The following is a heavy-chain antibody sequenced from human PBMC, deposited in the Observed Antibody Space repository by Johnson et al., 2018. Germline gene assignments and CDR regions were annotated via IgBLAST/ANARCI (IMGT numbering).Heavy chain of an antibody. CDR3: AREDRPYDSSGPDAFDI. D-gene: IGHD3-22*01. CDR2: MNFNSGKT. V-gene: IGHV1-8*01. Sequence: VQLVESGAEVKKPGASVKVSCKASGHTFTNYDINWVRQATGQGLEWMGWMNFNSGKTGYAQKFQGRVSMTRDTSISTVYRELSSLRSEDTAVYYCAREDRPYDSSGPDAFDIWGQGTRVTVSS. J-gene: IGHJ3*02. CDR1: GHTFTNYD.